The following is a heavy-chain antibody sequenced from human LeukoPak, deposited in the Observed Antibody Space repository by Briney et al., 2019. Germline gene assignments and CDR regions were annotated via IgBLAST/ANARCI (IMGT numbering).Heavy chain of an antibody. V-gene: IGHV3-23*01. CDR3: AIVSSSWYRDY. D-gene: IGHD6-13*01. J-gene: IGHJ4*02. Sequence: AGGSLRLSCAASGFTFSSYAMSWVRQAPGKGLEWVSAISGSGGSTYYADSVKGRFTISRDNSKSTLYLQMNSLRAEDTAVYYCAIVSSSWYRDYWGQGTLVTVSS. CDR1: GFTFSSYA. CDR2: ISGSGGST.